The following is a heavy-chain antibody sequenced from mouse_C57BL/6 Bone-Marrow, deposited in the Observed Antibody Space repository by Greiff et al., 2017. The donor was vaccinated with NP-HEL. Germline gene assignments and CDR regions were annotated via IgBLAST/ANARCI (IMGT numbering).Heavy chain of an antibody. CDR3: AREGITTVARYWYFDV. V-gene: IGHV7-1*01. D-gene: IGHD1-1*01. Sequence: EVKLVESGGGLVQSGRSLRLSCATSGFTFSDFYMEWVRQAPGKGLEWIAASRNKANDYTTEYSASVKGRFIVSRDTSQSILYLQMNALRAEDTAIYYCAREGITTVARYWYFDVWGTGTTVTVSS. J-gene: IGHJ1*03. CDR2: SRNKANDYTT. CDR1: GFTFSDFY.